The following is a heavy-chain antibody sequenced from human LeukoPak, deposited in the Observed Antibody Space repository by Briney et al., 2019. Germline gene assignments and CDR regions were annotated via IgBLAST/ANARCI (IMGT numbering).Heavy chain of an antibody. V-gene: IGHV4-34*01. CDR2: INHSGST. D-gene: IGHD1-14*01. J-gene: IGHJ4*02. CDR3: ARAFNRPDY. Sequence: SETLSLTCAVYGGSFSGYYWSWIRQPPGKGLEWIGEINHSGSTNYNPSLKGRVTISVDTSKNQFSLKLSSVTAADTAVYYCARAFNRPDYWGQGTLVTVSS. CDR1: GGSFSGYY.